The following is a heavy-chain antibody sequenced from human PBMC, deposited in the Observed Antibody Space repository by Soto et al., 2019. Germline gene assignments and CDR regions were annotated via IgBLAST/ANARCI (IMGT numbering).Heavy chain of an antibody. D-gene: IGHD2-21*01. V-gene: IGHV1-2*04. J-gene: IGHJ6*03. CDR3: ARDVLLPGDYYYMDV. CDR2: INPNSGGT. CDR1: GYTFTGYY. Sequence: ASVKVSCKASGYTFTGYYMHWVRQAPGQGLEWMGWINPNSGGTNYAQKFQGWVTMTRDTSISTAYMELSRLRSDDTAVYYCARDVLLPGDYYYMDVWGKGTTVTVSS.